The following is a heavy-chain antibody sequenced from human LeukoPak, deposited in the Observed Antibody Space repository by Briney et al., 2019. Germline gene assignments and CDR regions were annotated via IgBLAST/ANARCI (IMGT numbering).Heavy chain of an antibody. CDR2: INHSGST. CDR1: GGSFSGYY. J-gene: IGHJ4*02. CDR3: ARGPDIVLMVYARTSNFDY. D-gene: IGHD2-8*01. V-gene: IGHV4-34*01. Sequence: PSETLSLTCAVYGGSFSGYYWSWIRQPPGKGLEWIGEINHSGSTNYNPSLKSRVTISVDTSKNQFSLKLSSVTAADTAAYYCARGPDIVLMVYARTSNFDYWGQGTLVTVSS.